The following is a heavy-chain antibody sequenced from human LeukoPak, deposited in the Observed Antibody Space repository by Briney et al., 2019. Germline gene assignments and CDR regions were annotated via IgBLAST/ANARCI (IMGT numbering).Heavy chain of an antibody. CDR3: ARAGDYVESILNWFDP. D-gene: IGHD4-17*01. V-gene: IGHV4-38-2*01. CDR2: IYHSGST. CDR1: GYSISRGYY. J-gene: IGHJ5*02. Sequence: PSETLSLTCAVSGYSISRGYYWGWIRQPPGKGLEWIGSIYHSGSTYYNPSLKSRVTISVDTSKNQFSLKLSSVTAADTAVYYCARAGDYVESILNWFDPWGQGTLVTVSS.